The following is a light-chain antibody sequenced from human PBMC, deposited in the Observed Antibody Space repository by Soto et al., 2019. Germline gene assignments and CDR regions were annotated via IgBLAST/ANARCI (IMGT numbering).Light chain of an antibody. J-gene: IGLJ1*01. V-gene: IGLV2-11*01. Sequence: QSVLTQPRSVSGSPGQSVTISCTGTSSDVGGYNYVSWYQQHPGKAPKLMIYDVSKRPSGVPDRFSGSKSGNTASLTISGLQAEDEAAYYCCSYAGSYFYVFGTGTKLTVL. CDR2: DVS. CDR3: CSYAGSYFYV. CDR1: SSDVGGYNY.